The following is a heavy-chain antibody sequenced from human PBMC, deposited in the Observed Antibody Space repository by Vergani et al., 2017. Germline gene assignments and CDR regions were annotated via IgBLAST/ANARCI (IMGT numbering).Heavy chain of an antibody. V-gene: IGHV5-51*01. Sequence: EVELVQSGPEMRKPGESLKISCKGSEYSFGNYWIGWVRQMPGKGLEWMGIIYPADSDTRYSPSFQGQVTISADKSISTAFLQWESLKASDTALYYCVRHTTYTDSWGQGTLVTVSS. D-gene: IGHD1-1*01. CDR3: VRHTTYTDS. CDR2: IYPADSDT. CDR1: EYSFGNYW. J-gene: IGHJ4*02.